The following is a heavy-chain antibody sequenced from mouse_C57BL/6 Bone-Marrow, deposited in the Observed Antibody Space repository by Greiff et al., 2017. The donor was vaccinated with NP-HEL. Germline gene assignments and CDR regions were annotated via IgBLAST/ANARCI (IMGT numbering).Heavy chain of an antibody. V-gene: IGHV1-7*01. J-gene: IGHJ1*03. CDR1: GYTFTSYW. CDR3: ARSYGRYFDV. D-gene: IGHD3-3*01. Sequence: VQLQQSGAELAKPGASVKLSCKASGYTFTSYWMHWVKQRPGKGLEWIGYINPRSGYTKYHQKFKDKATLTADKSSSTAYMQLSSLTYEDSAGYYCARSYGRYFDVWGTGTTVTVSS. CDR2: INPRSGYT.